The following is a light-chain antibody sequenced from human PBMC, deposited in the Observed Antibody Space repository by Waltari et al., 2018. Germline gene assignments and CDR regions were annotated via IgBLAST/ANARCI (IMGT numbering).Light chain of an antibody. J-gene: IGLJ3*02. CDR3: CSYAGTYTWL. CDR1: SSDVRGSNY. V-gene: IGLV2-11*01. CDR2: DVS. Sequence: QSALTQPRPVSGSPGQSVTISCTGTSSDVRGSNYVSWYQQLPGKAPTVVIYDVSRRPSGVPDRFTGSRSGNTATLTISGLQAEDEADYHCCSYAGTYTWLFGGGTKLTVL.